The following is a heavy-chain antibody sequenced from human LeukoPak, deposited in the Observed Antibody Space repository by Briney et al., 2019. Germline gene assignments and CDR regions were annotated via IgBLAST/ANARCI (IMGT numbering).Heavy chain of an antibody. CDR1: GFTFSSYS. CDR3: ARLTDWVLRFLEWPDDAFDI. Sequence: GGSLRLSCAASGFTFSSYSMNWVRQAPGKGLEWVSSISSSSSYIYYADSVKGRFTISRDNAKNSLYLQMNSLRAEDTVVYYCARLTDWVLRFLEWPDDAFDIWGQGTMVTVSS. CDR2: ISSSSSYI. J-gene: IGHJ3*02. D-gene: IGHD3-3*01. V-gene: IGHV3-21*01.